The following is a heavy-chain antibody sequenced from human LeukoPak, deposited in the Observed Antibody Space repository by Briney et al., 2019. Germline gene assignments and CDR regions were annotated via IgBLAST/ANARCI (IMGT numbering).Heavy chain of an antibody. D-gene: IGHD3-3*01. V-gene: IGHV1-18*01. J-gene: IGHJ4*02. CDR2: ISAYSGDT. Sequence: GASVKVSCKASGYTFTSYGISWVRQAPGQGLEWMGWISAYSGDTNYAQKFQGRATMTTDTSTSTAYMELRSLSSDDTAVYYCARGRDFWSGYGFDYWGQGTLVTVSS. CDR1: GYTFTSYG. CDR3: ARGRDFWSGYGFDY.